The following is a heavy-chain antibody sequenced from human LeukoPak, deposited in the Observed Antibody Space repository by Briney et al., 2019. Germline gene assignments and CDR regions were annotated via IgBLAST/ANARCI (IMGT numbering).Heavy chain of an antibody. Sequence: ASVKVSCKASGYTFTGYNMHWVRQAPGQGLEWMGWINPNSGGTNYAQKFQGRVTMTRDTSISTAYMELSRLRSDDTAVYYCARDTNYYDSSGYYPWGQGTLVTVSS. CDR2: INPNSGGT. D-gene: IGHD3-22*01. CDR1: GYTFTGYN. J-gene: IGHJ5*02. CDR3: ARDTNYYDSSGYYP. V-gene: IGHV1-2*02.